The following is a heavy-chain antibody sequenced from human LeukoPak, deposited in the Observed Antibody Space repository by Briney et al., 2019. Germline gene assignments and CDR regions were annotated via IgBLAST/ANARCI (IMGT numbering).Heavy chain of an antibody. CDR1: GFTFSSYA. Sequence: GGSLRLSCAASGFTFSSYAMSWVRQAPGKGLEWVSGISGSGGSTHYAESVKGRFTISRDNSKNTLYLQMNSLRAEDTAVFYCAKDRAYSSSWYYFDRWGQGTLVTVSS. D-gene: IGHD6-13*01. CDR3: AKDRAYSSSWYYFDR. CDR2: ISGSGGST. V-gene: IGHV3-23*01. J-gene: IGHJ4*02.